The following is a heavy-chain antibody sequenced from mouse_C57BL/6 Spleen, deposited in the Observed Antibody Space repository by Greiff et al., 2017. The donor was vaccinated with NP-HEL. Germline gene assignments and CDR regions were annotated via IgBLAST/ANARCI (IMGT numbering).Heavy chain of an antibody. V-gene: IGHV14-1*01. Sequence: EVQLQQSGAELVRPGASVKLSCTASGFNIKDYYMHWVKQRPEQGLEWIGRIDPEDGDTEYAPKFQGKATMTADTSSNTAYLQLSSLTSEDTAVYYCTPHFTTVVARDYWGQGTTLTVSS. J-gene: IGHJ2*01. CDR2: IDPEDGDT. D-gene: IGHD1-1*01. CDR3: TPHFTTVVARDY. CDR1: GFNIKDYY.